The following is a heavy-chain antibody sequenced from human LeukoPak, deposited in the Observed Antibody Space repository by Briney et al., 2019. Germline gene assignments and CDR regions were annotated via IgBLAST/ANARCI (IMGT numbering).Heavy chain of an antibody. J-gene: IGHJ4*02. Sequence: PGGSLRLSCEASGFTFSSYAMSWPRQSPGRGLEWVSAISASGGTTYYAESVKGRFTISRDNSKNTLYLQVNSLRVEDTGVYYCAAKIVATTAADYWGQGTLVTVSS. D-gene: IGHD5-12*01. CDR2: ISASGGTT. CDR1: GFTFSSYA. V-gene: IGHV3-23*01. CDR3: AAKIVATTAADY.